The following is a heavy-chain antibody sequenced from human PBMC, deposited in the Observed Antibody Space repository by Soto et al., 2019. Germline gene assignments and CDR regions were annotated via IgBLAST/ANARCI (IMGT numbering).Heavy chain of an antibody. Sequence: PSETLSLTCAVYGGSFSGYYWSWIRQPPGKGLEWIGEINHSGSTSYNPSLKSRVTISVDTSKNQLSLKLSSVTAADTAVYYCAGHGVPFDYWSQGTLVTVS. V-gene: IGHV4-34*01. J-gene: IGHJ4*02. CDR2: INHSGST. CDR1: GGSFSGYY. CDR3: AGHGVPFDY.